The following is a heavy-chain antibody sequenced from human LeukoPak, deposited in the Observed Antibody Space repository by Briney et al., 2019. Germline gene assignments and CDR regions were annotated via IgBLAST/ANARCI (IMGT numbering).Heavy chain of an antibody. D-gene: IGHD6-13*01. J-gene: IGHJ4*02. CDR1: GYTFTSYD. V-gene: IGHV1-8*01. Sequence: GASVKVSCKASGYTFTSYDINWVRQATGQGLEWMGWMNPNSGNTGYAQKFQGRVTMTRNTSISTAYMELSSLRSEDTAVYYCARGLKTRGFLAAADNVGDYWGQGTLVTVSS. CDR2: MNPNSGNT. CDR3: ARGLKTRGFLAAADNVGDY.